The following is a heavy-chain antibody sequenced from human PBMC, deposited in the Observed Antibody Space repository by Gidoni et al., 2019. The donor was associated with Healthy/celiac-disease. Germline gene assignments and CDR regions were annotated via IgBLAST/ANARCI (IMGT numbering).Heavy chain of an antibody. CDR2: IKQDGSEK. Sequence: EVQLVESGGGLVQPGGSLRLSCAASGFPFSSYWMGWVRQAPGKGREWVANIKQDGSEKYYVDSVKGRFTISRDNAKNSLYLQMNSLRAEDTAVYYCARGGGDITMIVVAVFDYWGQGTLVTVSS. CDR3: ARGGGDITMIVVAVFDY. V-gene: IGHV3-7*01. D-gene: IGHD3-22*01. J-gene: IGHJ4*02. CDR1: GFPFSSYW.